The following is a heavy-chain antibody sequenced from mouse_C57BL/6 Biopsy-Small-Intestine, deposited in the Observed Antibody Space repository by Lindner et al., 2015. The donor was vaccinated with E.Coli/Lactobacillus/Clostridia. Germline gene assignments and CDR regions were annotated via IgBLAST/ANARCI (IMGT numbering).Heavy chain of an antibody. CDR2: IYPNNGGT. D-gene: IGHD2-5*01. Sequence: VQLQESGPELVKPGASVKISCKASGYTFTDYNTDWVKQSHGKSLEWIGYIYPNNGGTGYNQKFKSKATLTVDKSSNTAYMELHSLTSEDSAVYYCARGKGYYSNPFAYWGQGTLVTVSA. CDR3: ARGKGYYSNPFAY. CDR1: GYTFTDYN. J-gene: IGHJ3*01. V-gene: IGHV1-34*02.